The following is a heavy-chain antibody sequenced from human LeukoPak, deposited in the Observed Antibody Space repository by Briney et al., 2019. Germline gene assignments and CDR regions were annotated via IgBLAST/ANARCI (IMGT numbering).Heavy chain of an antibody. CDR3: ARGRGSYRTRLDY. Sequence: SETLSLTCTVSGGSISSYYWSWIRQPPGKGLEWIGYIYYSGSTNYNPSLKSRVTISVDTSKNQFSLKLSSVTAADTAVYYCARGRGSYRTRLDYWGQGTLVTVSS. V-gene: IGHV4-59*08. J-gene: IGHJ4*02. CDR1: GGSISSYY. D-gene: IGHD1-14*01. CDR2: IYYSGST.